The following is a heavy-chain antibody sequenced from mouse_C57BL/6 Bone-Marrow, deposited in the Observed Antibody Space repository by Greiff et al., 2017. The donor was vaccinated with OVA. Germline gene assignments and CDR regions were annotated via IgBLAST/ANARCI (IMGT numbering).Heavy chain of an antibody. J-gene: IGHJ1*03. D-gene: IGHD1-1*01. Sequence: VQGVESGAELVKPGASVKLSCKASGYTFTSYWMHWVKQRPGQGLEWIGMIHPNSGSTNYNEKFKSKATLTVDKSSSTAYMQLSSLTSEDSAVYYCATLYYYGTFYWYFDVWGTGTTVTVSS. CDR3: ATLYYYGTFYWYFDV. CDR1: GYTFTSYW. V-gene: IGHV1-64*01. CDR2: IHPNSGST.